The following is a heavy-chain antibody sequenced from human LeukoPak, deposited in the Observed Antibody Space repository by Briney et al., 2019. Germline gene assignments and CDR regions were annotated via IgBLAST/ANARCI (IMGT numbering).Heavy chain of an antibody. V-gene: IGHV3-23*01. CDR2: ISGSGGRT. CDR3: ASDSSGWYSGY. J-gene: IGHJ4*02. D-gene: IGHD6-19*01. CDR1: GFTFSSYA. Sequence: GGSLRLSCAASGFTFSSYAMSWVRQAPGKGLEWVSAISGSGGRTYYADSVKGRFTISRDNSKNTLYLQMNSLRAEDTAVYYCASDSSGWYSGYWGQGTLVTVSS.